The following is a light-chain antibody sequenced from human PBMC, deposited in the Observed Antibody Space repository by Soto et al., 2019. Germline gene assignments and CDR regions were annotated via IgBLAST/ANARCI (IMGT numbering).Light chain of an antibody. CDR1: QSVSSY. V-gene: IGKV3-11*01. J-gene: IGKJ5*01. CDR3: QQRSNWPPIT. Sequence: IVLTHSPATLSLSPLERATLSCSSSQSVSSYLAWYQQKPGQAPRLLIYDASNRATGIPARFSGSGSGTDFTLTISSLEPEDFAVYYCQQRSNWPPITFGQGTRLEIK. CDR2: DAS.